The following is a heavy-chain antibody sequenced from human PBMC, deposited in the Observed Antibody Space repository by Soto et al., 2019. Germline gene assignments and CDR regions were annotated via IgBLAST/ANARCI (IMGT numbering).Heavy chain of an antibody. J-gene: IGHJ4*02. CDR2: IYFRGNT. Sequence: SETLSLTCSVSGDSISRIDYYWTWIRQHPEKGLEWIGNIYFRGNTYYSPSLESRLTISVDTSKNQFSLKLTSVTAADTAVYYCAREGGSYDSGGYLIRGAFDIWGQGTLVTVSS. D-gene: IGHD3-22*01. V-gene: IGHV4-31*03. CDR1: GDSISRIDYY. CDR3: AREGGSYDSGGYLIRGAFDI.